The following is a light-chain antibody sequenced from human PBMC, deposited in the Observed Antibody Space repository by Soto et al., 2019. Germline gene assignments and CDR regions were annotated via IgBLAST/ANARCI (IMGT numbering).Light chain of an antibody. J-gene: IGLJ1*01. CDR2: DVT. Sequence: QSALTQPRSVSGSPGQSVTISCTGTSSDVGGYNCVSWYKLHPGKAPKLMIYDVTKRPSGVPDPFSGSKSVNTASLTISGLQAEDDADYYCCPYAGTFYVLGTGTTLTVL. V-gene: IGLV2-11*01. CDR3: CPYAGTFYV. CDR1: SSDVGGYNC.